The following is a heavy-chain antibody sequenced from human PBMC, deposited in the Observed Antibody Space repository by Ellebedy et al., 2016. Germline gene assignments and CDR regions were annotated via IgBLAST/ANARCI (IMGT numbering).Heavy chain of an antibody. CDR2: IIPILGIA. CDR3: ARGGRVAAARAGSY. CDR1: GGTFSSYA. D-gene: IGHD6-13*01. J-gene: IGHJ4*02. V-gene: IGHV1-69*04. Sequence: SVKVSXXASGGTFSSYAISWVRQAPGQGLEWMGRIIPILGIANYAQKFQGRVTITADKSTSTAYMELSSLRSDDTAVYYCARGGRVAAARAGSYWGQGTLVTVSS.